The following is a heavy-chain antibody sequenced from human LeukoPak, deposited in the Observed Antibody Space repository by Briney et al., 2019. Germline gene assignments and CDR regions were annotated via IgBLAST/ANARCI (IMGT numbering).Heavy chain of an antibody. J-gene: IGHJ4*01. CDR2: ISSISSYI. D-gene: IGHD2-2*01. CDR1: GFPFSSYS. V-gene: IGHV3-21*01. CDR3: ARALGGSIXSWGFDY. Sequence: GGSLGLSCAPSGFPFSSYSMNWVRQAPGKGLEWASSISSISSYIYYADSLKGQFTIYRDNAKNSLYVKMNSLRAEDTAVYYCARALGGSIXSWGFDYWGXGTLXXVS.